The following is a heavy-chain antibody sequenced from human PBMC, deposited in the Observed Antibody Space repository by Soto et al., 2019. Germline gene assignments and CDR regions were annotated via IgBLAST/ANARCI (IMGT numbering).Heavy chain of an antibody. Sequence: SETLSLTCTVSGGSISSYYWSWSRQPPGKGLEWIGYIYYSGSTNYNPSLKSRVTISVDTSKNQFSLKLSSVTAADTAVYYCARGAAGYDFWSGWYWWFDPWGQRTLVTVSS. J-gene: IGHJ5*02. V-gene: IGHV4-59*01. CDR2: IYYSGST. CDR3: ARGAAGYDFWSGWYWWFDP. D-gene: IGHD3-3*01. CDR1: GGSISSYY.